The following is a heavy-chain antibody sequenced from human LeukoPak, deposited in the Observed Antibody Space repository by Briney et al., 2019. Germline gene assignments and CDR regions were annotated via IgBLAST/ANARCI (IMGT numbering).Heavy chain of an antibody. CDR2: IWYDGSKK. D-gene: IGHD6-19*01. Sequence: GGSLRLSCAASGFTFSSYGMHWVRQAPGKGLEWVSFIWYDGSKKLYADSVKGRFTISRDNSKNTVYLQMNSLRAEDTAVYYCAKRKGLASEGTGDFHYWGQGTLVTASS. V-gene: IGHV3-30*02. CDR1: GFTFSSYG. CDR3: AKRKGLASEGTGDFHY. J-gene: IGHJ4*02.